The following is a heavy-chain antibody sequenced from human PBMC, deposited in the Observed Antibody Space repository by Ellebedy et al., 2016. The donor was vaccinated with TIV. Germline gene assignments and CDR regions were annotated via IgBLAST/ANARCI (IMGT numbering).Heavy chain of an antibody. V-gene: IGHV3-30*01. D-gene: IGHD3-10*01. Sequence: PGGSLRLSCVGSGFTFSSYAMRWIRHAPGQGLEWVAAVADGGGSKYYADSVKGRLTISRDNSNNTLYLQMNSLRAEDTALYYCARALIVRGVTKYYFDSWGQGTLVTVSS. CDR2: VADGGGSK. CDR1: GFTFSSYA. J-gene: IGHJ4*02. CDR3: ARALIVRGVTKYYFDS.